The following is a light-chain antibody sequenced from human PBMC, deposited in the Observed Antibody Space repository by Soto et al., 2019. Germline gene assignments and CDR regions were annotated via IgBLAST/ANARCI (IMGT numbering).Light chain of an antibody. Sequence: DIVMTQSPATLSVSPGEKVTLSCRASDTVSTNLAWYQQRPGQAPRVVVYGASVRATGVPDRFGGSGSRTEFNLTISGLQSEDFATYYCQQYHNWWTCGQGTKVEV. V-gene: IGKV3-15*01. CDR1: DTVSTN. CDR3: QQYHNWWT. J-gene: IGKJ1*01. CDR2: GAS.